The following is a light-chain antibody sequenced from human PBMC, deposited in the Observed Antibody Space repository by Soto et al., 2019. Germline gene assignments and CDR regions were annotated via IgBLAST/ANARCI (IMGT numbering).Light chain of an antibody. CDR2: AAS. CDR3: HQYYSYPPWT. Sequence: AIRMTQSPSSVSASTGDRVTITCRASQGISSYLAWYQQKPGKAPKLLIYAASTLQSGVPSRFSGSGSGTDFTLTISCLQSEDFATYYCHQYYSYPPWTFGQGAKVDIK. CDR1: QGISSY. V-gene: IGKV1-8*01. J-gene: IGKJ1*01.